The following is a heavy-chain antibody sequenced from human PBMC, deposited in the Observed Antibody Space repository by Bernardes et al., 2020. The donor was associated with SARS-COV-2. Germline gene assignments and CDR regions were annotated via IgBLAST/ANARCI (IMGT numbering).Heavy chain of an antibody. D-gene: IGHD6-13*01. CDR2: ITGSGGST. V-gene: IGHV3-23*01. CDR1: GLTFSSYA. J-gene: IGHJ4*02. Sequence: GSLRLSCAASGLTFSSYAMSWVRQAPGKGLEWVSTITGSGGSTYYADSVKGRFTISRDNSKNTLFLQINSLRAEDTAVYYCAKIAVADKGYWGQGTLVTVSS. CDR3: AKIAVADKGY.